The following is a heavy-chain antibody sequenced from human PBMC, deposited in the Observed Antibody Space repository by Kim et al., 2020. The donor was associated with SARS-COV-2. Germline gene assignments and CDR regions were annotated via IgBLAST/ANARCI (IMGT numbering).Heavy chain of an antibody. Sequence: SETLSLTCTVSGCSISSYYWSWIRQPPGKGLEWIGYIYYSGSTNYNPSLKSRVTISVDTSTNQFSLQLSSVTAADTAVYYCARDLPSLGYSSSWYWFDPWGQGTLVTVSS. CDR3: ARDLPSLGYSSSWYWFDP. V-gene: IGHV4-59*13. CDR1: GCSISSYY. J-gene: IGHJ5*02. D-gene: IGHD6-13*01. CDR2: IYYSGST.